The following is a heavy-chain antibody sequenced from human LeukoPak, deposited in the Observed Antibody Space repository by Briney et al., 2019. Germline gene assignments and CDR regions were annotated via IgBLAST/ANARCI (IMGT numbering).Heavy chain of an antibody. CDR1: GGSISSGGYY. V-gene: IGHV4-31*03. CDR3: AREVADYDSSGYYSSGDWFDP. Sequence: TPSQTLSLTCTVSGGSISSGGYYWRWIRQHPGKGLEWIGYIYYSGSTYYNPSLKSRVTISVDTSKNQFSLKLSSVTAADTAVYYCAREVADYDSSGYYSSGDWFDPWGQGTLVTVSS. CDR2: IYYSGST. J-gene: IGHJ5*02. D-gene: IGHD3-22*01.